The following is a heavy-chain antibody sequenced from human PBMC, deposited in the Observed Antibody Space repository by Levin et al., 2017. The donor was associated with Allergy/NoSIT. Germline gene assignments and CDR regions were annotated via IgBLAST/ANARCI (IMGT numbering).Heavy chain of an antibody. J-gene: IGHJ6*02. CDR2: IKQDGSEK. D-gene: IGHD1-26*01. CDR3: ATPGGWDGMDV. Sequence: HPGGSLRLSCAASGFTFTNYWMTWVRQAPGKGLEWVAKIKQDGSEKQYADSVKGRFTISRDNAQNSLFLQMNSLRAEDTAVYYCATPGGWDGMDVWGQGTTVTVSS. V-gene: IGHV3-7*01. CDR1: GFTFTNYW.